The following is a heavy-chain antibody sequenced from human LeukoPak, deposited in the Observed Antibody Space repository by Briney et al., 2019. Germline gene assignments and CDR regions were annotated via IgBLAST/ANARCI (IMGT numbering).Heavy chain of an antibody. CDR2: ISYDGSNK. CDR3: AKDRQWLVDY. CDR1: RFTFSSYG. Sequence: GGSLRLSCAASRFTFSSYGMHWVRQAPGKGLEWVAVISYDGSNKYYADSVKGRFTISRDNSKNTLYLQMNSLRAEDTAVYYCAKDRQWLVDYWGQGTLVTVSS. D-gene: IGHD6-19*01. V-gene: IGHV3-30*18. J-gene: IGHJ4*02.